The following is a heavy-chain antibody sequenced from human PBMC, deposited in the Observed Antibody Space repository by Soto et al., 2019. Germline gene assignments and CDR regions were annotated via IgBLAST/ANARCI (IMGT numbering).Heavy chain of an antibody. J-gene: IGHJ5*02. V-gene: IGHV4-30-4*01. CDR2: IYYSGST. CDR3: ARAHSNYGQENWFDP. CDR1: CGSISIGDYY. Sequence: LSLTCTVSCGSISIGDYYWIWIRQPPGKGLEWIVYIYYSGSTYYNPSLKSRVTISVDTSKNQFSLKLSSVTAADTAVYYCARAHSNYGQENWFDPWGQGTLVTVS. D-gene: IGHD4-4*01.